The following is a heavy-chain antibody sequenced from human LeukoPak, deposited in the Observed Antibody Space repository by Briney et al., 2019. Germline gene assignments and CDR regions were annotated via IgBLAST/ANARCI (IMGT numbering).Heavy chain of an antibody. CDR3: ASGVGTTNRFDY. D-gene: IGHD1-26*01. V-gene: IGHV4-59*01. CDR2: IYYSGST. CDR1: GGSISSYY. J-gene: IGHJ4*02. Sequence: SETLSLTCTVSGGSISSYYWSWIRQPPGKGLEWIGHIYYSGSTNYNPSLNSRVTISLDTSKNQFSLKLTSVAAADTAVYFCASGVGTTNRFDYWGQGTRVTVYS.